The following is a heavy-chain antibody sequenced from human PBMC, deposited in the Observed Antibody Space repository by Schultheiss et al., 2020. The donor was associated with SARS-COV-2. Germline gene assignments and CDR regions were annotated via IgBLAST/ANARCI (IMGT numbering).Heavy chain of an antibody. Sequence: AGSLRLSCAASGFTFSTYAMTWVRQAPEKGLEWVSAISGSGGSKYYADSVKGRFTISRDNSKNTLYLQMNSLRAEDTAVYYCAKVRGNWYDDLDYWGQGTLVTVSS. J-gene: IGHJ4*02. CDR1: GFTFSTYA. V-gene: IGHV3-23*01. CDR2: ISGSGGSK. CDR3: AKVRGNWYDDLDY. D-gene: IGHD1-1*01.